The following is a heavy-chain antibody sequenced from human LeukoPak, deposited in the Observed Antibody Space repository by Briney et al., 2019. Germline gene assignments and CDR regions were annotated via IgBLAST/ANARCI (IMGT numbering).Heavy chain of an antibody. D-gene: IGHD3-10*01. V-gene: IGHV3-23*01. CDR3: AKGQNIAYYYGSVSYYNGDFDY. J-gene: IGHJ4*02. CDR1: GFTFSSYA. CDR2: ISGSGGST. Sequence: GGSLRLSCAASGFTFSSYAMSWVRQAPGKGLEWVSAISGSGGSTYYADSVKGRFTISRDNSKNTLYLQMNSLRAEDTAVYYCAKGQNIAYYYGSVSYYNGDFDYWGQGTLVTVSS.